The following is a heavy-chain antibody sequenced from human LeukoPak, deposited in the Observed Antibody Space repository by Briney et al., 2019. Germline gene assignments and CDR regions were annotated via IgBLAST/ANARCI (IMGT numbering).Heavy chain of an antibody. D-gene: IGHD3-10*01. J-gene: IGHJ3*02. Sequence: GGSLRLSCAASGYTFSDYYMSWIRQAPGKGLEWVSYISSSGSTIYYADSVKGRFTISRDNAKNSLYLQMNSLRAEDTAVYSCARDGILWFGELHDAFDIWGQGTMVTVSS. CDR3: ARDGILWFGELHDAFDI. CDR1: GYTFSDYY. V-gene: IGHV3-11*01. CDR2: ISSSGSTI.